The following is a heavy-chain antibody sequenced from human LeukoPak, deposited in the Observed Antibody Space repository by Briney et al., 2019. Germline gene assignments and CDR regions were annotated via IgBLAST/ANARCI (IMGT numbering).Heavy chain of an antibody. CDR2: IYYSGST. CDR1: GGSISNYY. Sequence: SETLSLTCTVSGGSISNYYWSWIRQPPGKGLECIGYIYYSGSTNYNPSLKSRITISVDTSKNQFSLKLTSVTAADTAVYYCARPYDSSGYYYLWGQGTLVTVSS. CDR3: ARPYDSSGYYYL. D-gene: IGHD3-22*01. V-gene: IGHV4-59*08. J-gene: IGHJ5*02.